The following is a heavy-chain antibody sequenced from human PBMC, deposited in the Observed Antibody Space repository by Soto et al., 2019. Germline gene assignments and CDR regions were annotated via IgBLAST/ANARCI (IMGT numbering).Heavy chain of an antibody. CDR3: GRDVYGKFDY. CDR1: GYTFTSYG. CDR2: ISTYDDNT. J-gene: IGHJ4*02. D-gene: IGHD4-17*01. Sequence: GASVKVSCKASGYTFTSYGIIWVLQAPGQGLEWMGWISTYDDNTNYSKRLQGRVTMTTDTSTRTAYMELRSLRYEDTVVYYCGRDVYGKFDYWGQGTLVTVSS. V-gene: IGHV1-18*01.